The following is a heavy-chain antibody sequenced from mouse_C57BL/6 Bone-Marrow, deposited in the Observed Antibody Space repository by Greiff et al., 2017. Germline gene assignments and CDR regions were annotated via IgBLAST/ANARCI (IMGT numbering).Heavy chain of an antibody. Sequence: QVQLQQSGAELVRPGTSVKMSCKASGYTFTNYWIGWAKQRPGHGLEWIGDIYPGGGYTNYNEKFKGKATLTADKSSSTAYMQFSSLTSADSAIYSCAISRGGYYFDYWGQGTTLTVSS. J-gene: IGHJ2*01. V-gene: IGHV1-63*01. CDR3: AISRGGYYFDY. CDR2: IYPGGGYT. CDR1: GYTFTNYW.